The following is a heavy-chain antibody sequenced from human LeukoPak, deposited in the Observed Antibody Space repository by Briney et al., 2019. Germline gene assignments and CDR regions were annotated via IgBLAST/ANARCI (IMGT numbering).Heavy chain of an antibody. CDR1: GFTFSSYE. V-gene: IGHV3-48*03. CDR3: ARASSSWYGYYYYYMDV. Sequence: AGGSLRLSCAASGFTFSSYEMNWVRQAPGKGLEWVSYISSSGSTIYYADSVKGRFTISRDNAKNSLYLQMNSLRAEDTAVYYCARASSSWYGYYYYYMDVWGKGTTVTVSS. CDR2: ISSSGSTI. J-gene: IGHJ6*03. D-gene: IGHD6-13*01.